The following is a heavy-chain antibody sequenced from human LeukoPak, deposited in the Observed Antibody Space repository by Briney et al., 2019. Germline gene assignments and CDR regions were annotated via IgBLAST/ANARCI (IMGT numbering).Heavy chain of an antibody. CDR2: IYPGDSDS. CDR3: ALGRYCSGGTCHWSPDS. V-gene: IGHV5-51*01. D-gene: IGHD2-15*01. J-gene: IGHJ4*02. CDR1: GYSFITYK. Sequence: GESLKISCKGSGYSFITYKIGWVRQMPGKGLEWMGIIYPGDSDSTYSPSFQGQVTISVDKSISTAYLRWRSLKASDSGMNYCALGRYCSGGTCHWSPDSWGQGPLVTASS.